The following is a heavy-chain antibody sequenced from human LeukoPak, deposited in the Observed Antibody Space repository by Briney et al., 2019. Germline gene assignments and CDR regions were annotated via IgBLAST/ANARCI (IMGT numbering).Heavy chain of an antibody. V-gene: IGHV3-30*18. CDR1: GFTFSSYA. CDR2: ISYDGSNR. J-gene: IGHJ3*02. D-gene: IGHD3-22*01. CDR3: AKDVGSTIDTSGYYYRNRKGAFDI. Sequence: GGSLRLSCAASGFTFSSYAMHWVRQAPGKGLEWVALISYDGSNRYYADSVKGRFTISRDNSKNTLYLQMNSLRGEDTAVYYCAKDVGSTIDTSGYYYRNRKGAFDIWGQGTMVTVSS.